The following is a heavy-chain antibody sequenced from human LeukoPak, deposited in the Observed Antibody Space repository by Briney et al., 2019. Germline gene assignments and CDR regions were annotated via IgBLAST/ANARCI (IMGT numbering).Heavy chain of an antibody. CDR2: ISSSSSYI. CDR3: ARGWHSSGHCDTFDI. D-gene: IGHD3-22*01. V-gene: IGHV3-21*01. Sequence: GGSLRLSCAASGFTFSSYSMNWVRQAPGKGLEWVSSISSSSSYIYYADSVKGRFTISRDNAKNSLYLQMNSLRAEDTAVYYCARGWHSSGHCDTFDIWGQGTMVTVSP. CDR1: GFTFSSYS. J-gene: IGHJ3*02.